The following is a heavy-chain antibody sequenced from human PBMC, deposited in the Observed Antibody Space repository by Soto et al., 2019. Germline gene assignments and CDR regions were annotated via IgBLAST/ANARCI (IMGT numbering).Heavy chain of an antibody. D-gene: IGHD5-12*01. V-gene: IGHV3-73*01. Sequence: CLRQSFAASRRSFSDSAMHWVRKAPGRGLEWVGRIRNKANNYATAYAASVKGRFTISRDDSKNTAYLQMNSLKSEDTALNYCTASAYDTVLAYWAQGTLVPVSS. CDR1: RRSFSDSA. CDR2: IRNKANNYAT. CDR3: TASAYDTVLAY. J-gene: IGHJ4*02.